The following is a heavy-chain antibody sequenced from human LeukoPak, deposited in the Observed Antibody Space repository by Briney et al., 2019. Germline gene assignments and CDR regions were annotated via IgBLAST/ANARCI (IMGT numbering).Heavy chain of an antibody. CDR2: ISDTGGST. CDR1: GFLFSSYV. CDR3: AKGSSGWDFDY. Sequence: SGGSLRLSCAASGFLFSSYVVNWVRQAPGKGLEWVSAISDTGGSTYYADSVRGRFTISRDNSKNTLYLQMNSLRAEDTAVYYCAKGSSGWDFDYWGQGTLVTVSS. V-gene: IGHV3-23*01. J-gene: IGHJ4*02. D-gene: IGHD6-19*01.